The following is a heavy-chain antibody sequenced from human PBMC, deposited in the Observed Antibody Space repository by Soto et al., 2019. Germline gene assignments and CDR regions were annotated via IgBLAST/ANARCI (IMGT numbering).Heavy chain of an antibody. J-gene: IGHJ6*02. CDR1: GYTFTGYY. D-gene: IGHD2-15*01. Sequence: ASVKVSCKASGYTFTGYYIHWVRQAPGQGLEWMGWINPNSGGTNYAQKFQGWVTMTRDTSISTAYMELSRLRSDDAAAYYCSRRVGASQMGYYYYGMDVWAQGTRVTVSS. CDR3: SRRVGASQMGYYYYGMDV. V-gene: IGHV1-2*04. CDR2: INPNSGGT.